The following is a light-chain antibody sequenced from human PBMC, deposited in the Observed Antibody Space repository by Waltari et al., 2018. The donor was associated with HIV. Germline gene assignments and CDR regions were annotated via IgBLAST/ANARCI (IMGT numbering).Light chain of an antibody. CDR3: SSYTGSTVI. CDR1: STAVGAYNY. Sequence: QSALTQSPSASGSPGQSVTISCTATSTAVGAYNYVSWYQQHSGEAPKLIIYEVTKRPSGVPDRFSGSKSGNTASLTVSGLQAEDEADFYCSSYTGSTVIFGGGTKLTVL. J-gene: IGLJ2*01. V-gene: IGLV2-8*01. CDR2: EVT.